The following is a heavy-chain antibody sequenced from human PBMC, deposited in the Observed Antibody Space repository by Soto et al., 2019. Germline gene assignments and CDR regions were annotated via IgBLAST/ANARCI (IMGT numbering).Heavy chain of an antibody. Sequence: SETLSLTCTVSGCTFSSGDYYWSWVRQPPGKGLEWIGYIYYTGSTFNNPSLKSRVSISIDTSKTQFSLKLSSVTAADTAVYYCARIHFGDEPSYYYYVMDVWGKGTTVTVSS. D-gene: IGHD4-17*01. CDR1: GCTFSSGDYY. V-gene: IGHV4-30-4*01. J-gene: IGHJ6*04. CDR2: IYYTGST. CDR3: ARIHFGDEPSYYYYVMDV.